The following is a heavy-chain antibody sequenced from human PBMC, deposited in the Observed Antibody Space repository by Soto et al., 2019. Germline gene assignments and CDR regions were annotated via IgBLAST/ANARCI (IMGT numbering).Heavy chain of an antibody. CDR2: ISGSGGST. J-gene: IGHJ4*02. V-gene: IGHV3-23*01. CDR3: AKDYYGSGSYPTNFDY. CDR1: GFTFSSYA. D-gene: IGHD3-10*01. Sequence: EVQLLESGGGLVQPGGSLRLSCAASGFTFSSYAMSWVRQAPGRGLEWVSAISGSGGSTYYADSVKGRFTISRDNSMNTLYLQMNSLRAEDTAVYYCAKDYYGSGSYPTNFDYWGQGTLVTVSS.